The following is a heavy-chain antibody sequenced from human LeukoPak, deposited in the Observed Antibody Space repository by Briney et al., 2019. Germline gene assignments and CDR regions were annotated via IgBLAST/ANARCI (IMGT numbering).Heavy chain of an antibody. V-gene: IGHV3-30*04. CDR3: ARVTRGGVGSSRWFDY. CDR1: GFTFSSYA. Sequence: PGRSLRLSCAASGFTFSSYAMHWVRQAPGKGLEWVAVISYDGSNKYYADSAKGRFTISRDNSRNTLYLQMNSLRAEDPAVYYCARVTRGGVGSSRWFDYWGQGTLVTVSS. J-gene: IGHJ4*02. CDR2: ISYDGSNK. D-gene: IGHD3-16*01.